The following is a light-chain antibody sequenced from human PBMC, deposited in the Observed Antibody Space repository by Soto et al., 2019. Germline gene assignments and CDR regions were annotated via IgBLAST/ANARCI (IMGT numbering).Light chain of an antibody. Sequence: DIQLTQSPSFLSASVGDRVIITCRASQGIATHLAWFQQRPGKAPKLLIFAASTLQSGVPSRFSGSGSGTELTLTISSLQPEDFATYYCQQVNTYPHTFGQGTKLEIK. J-gene: IGKJ2*01. CDR2: AAS. CDR3: QQVNTYPHT. CDR1: QGIATH. V-gene: IGKV1-9*01.